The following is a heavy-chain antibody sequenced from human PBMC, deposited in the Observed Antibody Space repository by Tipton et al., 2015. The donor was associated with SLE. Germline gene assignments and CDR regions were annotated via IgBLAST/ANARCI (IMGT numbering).Heavy chain of an antibody. CDR2: IYSGGDT. CDR3: AALLWFREPPNY. Sequence: GSLRLSCAASGFTVSINYMSWVRQAPGKGLEWVSVIYSGGDTYYADSVKGRFTISRDNSKNTLYLQMNSLRAEDTAVYYCAALLWFREPPNYWGQGTLVTVSS. J-gene: IGHJ4*02. V-gene: IGHV3-66*01. CDR1: GFTVSINY. D-gene: IGHD3-10*01.